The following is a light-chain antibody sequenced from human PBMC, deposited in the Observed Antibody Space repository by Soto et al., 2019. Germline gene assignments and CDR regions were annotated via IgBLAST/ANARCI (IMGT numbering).Light chain of an antibody. J-gene: IGKJ5*01. CDR3: QQYNSYPLT. V-gene: IGKV1-5*03. CDR1: QSISSL. Sequence: DIQMTQSPSTLSASVGDRVTITCRASQSISSLLAWYQQKPGTAPTLLIYKASSLESGVPSRFSGSGSGTEFSLTISSLQPDDSATYYCQQYNSYPLTFGQGTRLEIK. CDR2: KAS.